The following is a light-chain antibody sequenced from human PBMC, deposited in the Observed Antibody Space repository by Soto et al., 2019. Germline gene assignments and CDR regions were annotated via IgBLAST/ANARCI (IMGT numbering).Light chain of an antibody. CDR3: QQYNDWPLT. CDR2: DAS. J-gene: IGKJ1*01. V-gene: IGKV3D-15*01. CDR1: QSVRGN. Sequence: EIVMTQSPATLSVSPGERATLSCRASQSVRGNLAWYQQKPGQSPRLLIYDASNRATGIPARFSGSGSGTDFTLTISSLQSEDFALYYCQQYNDWPLTFGQGTKVDIK.